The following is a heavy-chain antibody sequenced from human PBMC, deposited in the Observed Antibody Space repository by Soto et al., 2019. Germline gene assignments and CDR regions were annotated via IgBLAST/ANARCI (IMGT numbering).Heavy chain of an antibody. D-gene: IGHD5-18*01. CDR2: IDPSDSYT. CDR3: ARTSMQSRGYSYGHGGMDV. V-gene: IGHV5-10-1*01. Sequence: LGESLKISCKGSGYSFTSYWISWVRQMPGKGLERMGRIDPSDSYTNYSPSFQGHVTISADKSISTAYLQWSGLKASDTAMYYCARTSMQSRGYSYGHGGMDVWGQGTTVTVSS. CDR1: GYSFTSYW. J-gene: IGHJ6*02.